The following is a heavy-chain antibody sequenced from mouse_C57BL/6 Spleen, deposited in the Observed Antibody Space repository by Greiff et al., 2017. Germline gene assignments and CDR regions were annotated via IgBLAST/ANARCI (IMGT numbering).Heavy chain of an antibody. D-gene: IGHD1-1*01. V-gene: IGHV1-42*01. CDR3: ASPYYYGSSSFAY. Sequence: VQLKESGPELVKPGASVKISCKASGYSFTGSYMNWVKQSPEKSLEWIGEINPSTGGTTYNQKFKAKATLTVDKSSSTAYMQLKSLTSEDSAVYYCASPYYYGSSSFAYWGQGTLVTVSA. J-gene: IGHJ3*01. CDR1: GYSFTGSY. CDR2: INPSTGGT.